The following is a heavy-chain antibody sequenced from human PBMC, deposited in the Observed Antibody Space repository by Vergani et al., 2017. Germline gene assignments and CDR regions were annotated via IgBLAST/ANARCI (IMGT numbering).Heavy chain of an antibody. CDR2: ISSSSSYT. CDR3: ARPRYGSGSSKVLFDY. V-gene: IGHV3-11*05. D-gene: IGHD3-10*01. CDR1: GFTFSDYY. Sequence: QVQLVESGGGLVKPGGSLRLSCAASGFTFSDYYMSWIRPAPGKGLEWVSYISSSSSYTNYADSVKGRFTISRDNAKNSLYLQMNSLRAEDTAVYYCARPRYGSGSSKVLFDYWGQGTLVTVSS. J-gene: IGHJ4*02.